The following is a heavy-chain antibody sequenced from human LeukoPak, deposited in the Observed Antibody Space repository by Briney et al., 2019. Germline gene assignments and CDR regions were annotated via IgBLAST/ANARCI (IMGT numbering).Heavy chain of an antibody. V-gene: IGHV1-2*06. J-gene: IGHJ5*02. CDR1: GYTFTGYY. D-gene: IGHD2-15*01. CDR2: INPNSGGT. CDR3: ARGYCSGGTCYLVENWFDP. Sequence: ASVKVSCKASGYTFTGYYMYWVRQAPGQGLEWMGRINPNSGGTDYAQNFQGRVTMTRDTSISTAYMELSRLRSDDTAVYHCARGYCSGGTCYLVENWFDPWGQGTLVTVSS.